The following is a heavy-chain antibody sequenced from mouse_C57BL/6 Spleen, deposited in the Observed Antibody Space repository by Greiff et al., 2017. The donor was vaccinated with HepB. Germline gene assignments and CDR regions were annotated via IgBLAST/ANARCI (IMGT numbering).Heavy chain of an antibody. CDR3: ARDRYYGSSLWAMDY. V-gene: IGHV5-16*01. CDR2: INYDGSST. Sequence: EVKLVESEGGLVQPGSSMKLSCTASGFTFSDYYMAWVRQVPEKGLEWVANINYDGSSTYYLDSLKSRFIISRDNAKNILYLQMSSLKSEDTATYYCARDRYYGSSLWAMDYWGQGTSVTVSS. J-gene: IGHJ4*01. D-gene: IGHD1-1*01. CDR1: GFTFSDYY.